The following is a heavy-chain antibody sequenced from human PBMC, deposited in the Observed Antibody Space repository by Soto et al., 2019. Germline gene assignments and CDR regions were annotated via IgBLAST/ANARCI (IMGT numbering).Heavy chain of an antibody. CDR1: GVSISSGDYY. CDR2: IYYSGST. Sequence: SETLSLTCTVSGVSISSGDYYCSWIRQPPGKGLEWIGYIYYSGSTYYNPSLKSRVTISVDTSKNQFSLKLSSVTAADTAVYYCAQSEPRLPEYYYGSGSTLFQHWGQGTLVSVSS. V-gene: IGHV4-30-4*01. D-gene: IGHD3-10*01. J-gene: IGHJ1*01. CDR3: AQSEPRLPEYYYGSGSTLFQH.